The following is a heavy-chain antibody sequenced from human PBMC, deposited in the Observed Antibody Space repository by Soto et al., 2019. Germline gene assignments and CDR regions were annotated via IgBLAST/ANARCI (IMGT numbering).Heavy chain of an antibody. CDR2: MNSDGRTT. CDR3: ATDEVDC. CDR1: GFNFGNNW. Sequence: GGSLRLSCAASGFNFGNNWMHWVRQAPGKGLEWVSRMNSDGRTTNYADSVKGRFTVSRDNAKNTLYLQMNSLRAEDTTVYYCATDEVDCWGPGTLVTVYS. V-gene: IGHV3-74*01. J-gene: IGHJ4*02.